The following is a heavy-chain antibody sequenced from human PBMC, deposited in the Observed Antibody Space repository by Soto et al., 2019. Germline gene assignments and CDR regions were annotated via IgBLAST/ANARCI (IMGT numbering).Heavy chain of an antibody. J-gene: IGHJ4*02. CDR1: GFSFSSYW. CDR3: VRGVTADY. Sequence: EVQLVESGGGFVQPGGSLRLSCAASGFSFSSYWMYWVRQAPGKGLVWVSRIKSDGSSISYADFAKGRFTMSRDNARNTLSLQMNSLRAEDTAVSYCVRGVTADYWGQGTLVTVSP. CDR2: IKSDGSSI. V-gene: IGHV3-74*01.